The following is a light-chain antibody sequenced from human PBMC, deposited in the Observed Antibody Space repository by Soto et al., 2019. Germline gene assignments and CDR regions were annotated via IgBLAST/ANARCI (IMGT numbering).Light chain of an antibody. CDR1: SSYVGGYNY. J-gene: IGLJ1*01. CDR2: EVN. V-gene: IGLV2-14*01. Sequence: QSVLTQPPSASGSPGQSVTISCTGTSSYVGGYNYVSWYQQHPGKAPKLMIYEVNYRPSGVSNRFSGSKSGNTASLTISGLQAEDEADYYCSSYTSSSTGVFGTGTKVTVL. CDR3: SSYTSSSTGV.